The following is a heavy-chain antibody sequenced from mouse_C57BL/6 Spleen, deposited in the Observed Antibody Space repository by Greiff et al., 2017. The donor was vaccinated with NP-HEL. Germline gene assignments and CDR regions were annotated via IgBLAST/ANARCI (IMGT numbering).Heavy chain of an antibody. CDR1: GFTFTSYA. CDR3: ARVKGYYYGSSYGAMDY. Sequence: EVKLQESGGGLVKPGGSLKLSCAASGFTFTSYAMSWVRQTPEKRLEWVATISDGGSYTYYPDNVKGRFTISRDNAKNNLYLQMSHLKSEDTAMYYCARVKGYYYGSSYGAMDYWGQGTSVTVSS. V-gene: IGHV5-4*03. J-gene: IGHJ4*01. CDR2: ISDGGSYT. D-gene: IGHD1-1*01.